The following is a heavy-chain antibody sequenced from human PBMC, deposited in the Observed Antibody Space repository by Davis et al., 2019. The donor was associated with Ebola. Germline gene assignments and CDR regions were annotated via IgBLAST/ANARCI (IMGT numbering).Heavy chain of an antibody. CDR1: GGSIISSSSY. V-gene: IGHV4-39*01. D-gene: IGHD6-19*01. Sequence: SETLSLTCTVSGGSIISSSSYWGWIRQPPRKGLEWIGSIYYSGITYYNPSLKSRVTISVDTSKNQFSLKLRSVTAADTAVYYCARLSLYNSGGGGFDPWGQGTLVTVSS. CDR3: ARLSLYNSGGGGFDP. J-gene: IGHJ5*02. CDR2: IYYSGIT.